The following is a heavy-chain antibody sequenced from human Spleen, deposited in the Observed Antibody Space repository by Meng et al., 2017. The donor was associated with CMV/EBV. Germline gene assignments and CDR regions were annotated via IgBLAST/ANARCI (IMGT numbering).Heavy chain of an antibody. CDR2: ISFSGGGT. D-gene: IGHD2-2*01. CDR3: AGWDVILVPTAHGRYSYYAMDV. CDR1: GFTFGDYA. V-gene: IGHV3-23*01. J-gene: IGHJ6*02. Sequence: GSLKISCAASGFTFGDYAMSWVRQAPGKGLEWVSTISFSGGGTFYADSVKGRFAISRDNSKNTLTLQMNSLRVEDTALYYCAGWDVILVPTAHGRYSYYAMDVWGQGTTVTVSS.